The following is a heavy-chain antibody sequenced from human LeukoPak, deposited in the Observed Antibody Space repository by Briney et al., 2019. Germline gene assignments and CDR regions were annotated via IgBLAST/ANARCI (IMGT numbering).Heavy chain of an antibody. CDR1: GGTFSSYA. J-gene: IGHJ4*02. D-gene: IGHD6-13*01. V-gene: IGHV1-69*05. CDR2: IIPIFGTA. Sequence: ASVKVSCKASGGTFSSYAISWVRQAPGQGLEWMGGIIPIFGTANYAQKYQGRVTITTDESTSTAYMELSSLRSEDTAVDYCSRGRWYSSSWNFDYWGQGTLVTVSS. CDR3: SRGRWYSSSWNFDY.